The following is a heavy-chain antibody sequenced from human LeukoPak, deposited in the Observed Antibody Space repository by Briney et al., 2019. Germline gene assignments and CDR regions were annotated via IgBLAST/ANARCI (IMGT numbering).Heavy chain of an antibody. Sequence: GESPKITCKGSGYSFTSHWIAWVRQMPGKGLEWMGIIYPGNPEARYSPSFQGQVTMSADKSIWTAYLQWSSLKASDTAIYYCARGVVGANDYFYGMDVWGQGTTVTVSS. CDR1: GYSFTSHW. CDR2: IYPGNPEA. CDR3: ARGVVGANDYFYGMDV. J-gene: IGHJ6*02. V-gene: IGHV5-51*01. D-gene: IGHD1-26*01.